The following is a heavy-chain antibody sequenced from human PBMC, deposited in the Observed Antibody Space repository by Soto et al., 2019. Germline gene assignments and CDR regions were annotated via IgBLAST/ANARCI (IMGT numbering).Heavy chain of an antibody. V-gene: IGHV3-9*01. CDR3: VKDESINWYSGHFRH. D-gene: IGHD6-13*01. J-gene: IGHJ1*01. CDR1: GFTFDDYA. CDR2: INWNSGSI. Sequence: EVQLVESGGGLVQPGRSLRLSCAASGFTFDDYAMHWVRQVPGKGLEWVSGINWNSGSIGYGDSVKCRFAISRDNAKNSLHLQMNSLSAEDTAFYYCVKDESINWYSGHFRHWGQGTVVTVSS.